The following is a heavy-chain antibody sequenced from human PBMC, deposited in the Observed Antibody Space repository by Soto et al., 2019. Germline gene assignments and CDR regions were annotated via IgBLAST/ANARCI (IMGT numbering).Heavy chain of an antibody. CDR1: GGSISSYY. D-gene: IGHD6-13*01. V-gene: IGHV4-59*08. CDR2: IYYSGST. CDR3: ARRYSSAFDI. J-gene: IGHJ3*02. Sequence: QVQLQESGPGLVKPSETLSLTCTVSGGSISSYYWSWIRQPPGKGLEWIGYIYYSGSTNYNPSLKSRVTISVDTSKNQFSLKLSSVTAVDTAVYYCARRYSSAFDIWGQGTMLTVSS.